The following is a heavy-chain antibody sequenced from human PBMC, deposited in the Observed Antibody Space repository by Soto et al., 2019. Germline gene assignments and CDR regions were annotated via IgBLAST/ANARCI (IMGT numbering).Heavy chain of an antibody. CDR3: ARHYSSSQVYYYYYYMDV. J-gene: IGHJ6*03. CDR2: IYYSGST. CDR1: GGSISSYY. Sequence: SETLSLTCTVSGGSISSYYWSWIRQPPGKGLEWIGYIYYSGSTNYNPSLKSRVTISVDTSKNQFSLKLSSVTAADTAVYYCARHYSSSQVYYYYYYMDVWGKGTTVTVSS. D-gene: IGHD6-6*01. V-gene: IGHV4-59*08.